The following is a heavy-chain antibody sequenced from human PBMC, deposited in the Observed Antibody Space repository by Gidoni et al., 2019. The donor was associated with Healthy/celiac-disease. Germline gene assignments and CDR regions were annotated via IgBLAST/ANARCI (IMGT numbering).Heavy chain of an antibody. J-gene: IGHJ6*02. CDR3: TRVRTTLYYYYGMDV. CDR2: IRSKAYGGTT. CDR1: GFTFGAYA. D-gene: IGHD1-26*01. V-gene: IGHV3-49*04. Sequence: EVQLVESGGGLVQPVRSLRLSCTASGFTFGAYAMSWVRQAPGKGLAWVGFIRSKAYGGTTEYAASVKGRFTISRDDSKSIAYLQMNSLKTEDTAVYYCTRVRTTLYYYYGMDVWGQGTTVTVSS.